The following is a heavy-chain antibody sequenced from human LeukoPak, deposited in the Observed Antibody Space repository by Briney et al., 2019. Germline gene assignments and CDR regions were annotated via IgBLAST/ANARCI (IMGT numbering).Heavy chain of an antibody. CDR1: GFTFSSYS. CDR2: ISISSSYI. CDR3: AREDYDFWSGYYNNWFDS. J-gene: IGHJ5*01. D-gene: IGHD3-3*01. V-gene: IGHV3-21*04. Sequence: PGGSLRLSCAASGFTFSSYSINWVRQAPGKGPEWVSSISISSSYIYYADSVKGRFTISRDNAKNSLYLQMNSLRAEDTAVYYCAREDYDFWSGYYNNWFDSWGQGTLVTVSS.